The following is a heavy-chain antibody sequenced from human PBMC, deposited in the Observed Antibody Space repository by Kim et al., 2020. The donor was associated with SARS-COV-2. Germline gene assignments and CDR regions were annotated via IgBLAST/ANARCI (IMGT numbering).Heavy chain of an antibody. D-gene: IGHD4-17*01. CDR3: TTGRLIRWPLYYYYMDV. J-gene: IGHJ6*03. Sequence: GGSLRLSCAASGFTFSNAWMSWVRQAPGKGLEWVGRIKSKTDGGTTDYAAPVKGRFTISRDDSKNTLYLQMNSLKTEDTAVYYCTTGRLIRWPLYYYYMDVWGKGTTVTVSS. CDR1: GFTFSNAW. V-gene: IGHV3-15*01. CDR2: IKSKTDGGTT.